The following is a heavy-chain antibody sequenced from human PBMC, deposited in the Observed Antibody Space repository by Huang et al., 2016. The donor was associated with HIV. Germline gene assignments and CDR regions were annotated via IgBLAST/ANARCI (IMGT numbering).Heavy chain of an antibody. D-gene: IGHD2-21*02. CDR3: ARSEVLVTAVPFDH. Sequence: EVQLVQSEAEVKKPGESLKISCRGSGYSFTNYWIGWVRQRPGEGLEWMGVIYPADSDTRYSPSFQGPVTFSADKSTRTAYLQWSSLQASDTAIYYCARSEVLVTAVPFDHWGQGTLVTVSS. V-gene: IGHV5-51*03. J-gene: IGHJ4*02. CDR2: IYPADSDT. CDR1: GYSFTNYW.